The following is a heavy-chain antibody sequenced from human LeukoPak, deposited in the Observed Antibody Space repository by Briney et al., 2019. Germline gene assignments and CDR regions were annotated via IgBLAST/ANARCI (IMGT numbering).Heavy chain of an antibody. CDR3: AKAYYGYSGYDPSYYFDY. CDR1: GFTFGNYA. D-gene: IGHD5-12*01. J-gene: IGHJ4*02. Sequence: GGSLRLSCAASGFTFGNYAMHWVRQAPGKGLEWVSCISWNSGSIGYADSVKGRFTISRDNAKNSLYLQMNSLRAEDTALYYCAKAYYGYSGYDPSYYFDYWGQGTLVTVSS. CDR2: ISWNSGSI. V-gene: IGHV3-9*01.